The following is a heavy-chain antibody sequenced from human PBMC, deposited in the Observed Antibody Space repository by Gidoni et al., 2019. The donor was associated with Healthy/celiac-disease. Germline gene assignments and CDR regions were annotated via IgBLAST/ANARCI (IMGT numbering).Heavy chain of an antibody. Sequence: QVQLVESGGGVVQPGRSLRLSCAASGFPFSSYAMHWVRQAPGKGLEWVAVISYDGSNKYYADSVKGRFTISRDNSKNTLYLQMNSLRAEDTAVYYCAREWIAAAAYDYWGQGTLVTVSS. D-gene: IGHD6-13*01. V-gene: IGHV3-30*04. CDR1: GFPFSSYA. CDR3: AREWIAAAAYDY. J-gene: IGHJ4*02. CDR2: ISYDGSNK.